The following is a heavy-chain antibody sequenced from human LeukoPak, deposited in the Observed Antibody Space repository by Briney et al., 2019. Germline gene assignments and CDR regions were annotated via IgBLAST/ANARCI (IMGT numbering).Heavy chain of an antibody. D-gene: IGHD6-19*01. V-gene: IGHV3-23*01. CDR1: GFTFSSYA. CDR2: ISGSGGST. Sequence: PGGSLRLSCAASGFTFSSYAMSWVRQAPGKGLEWVSAISGSGGSTYYADSVKGRFSISRDNSKNTLYLQMNSLRAEDTAVYYCVKVDSSGNWFDPWGQGTLVTVSS. CDR3: VKVDSSGNWFDP. J-gene: IGHJ5*02.